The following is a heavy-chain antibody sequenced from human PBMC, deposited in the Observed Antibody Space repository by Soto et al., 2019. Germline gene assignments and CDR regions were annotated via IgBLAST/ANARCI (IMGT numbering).Heavy chain of an antibody. J-gene: IGHJ4*02. CDR2: INHSGST. V-gene: IGHV4-61*01. D-gene: IGHD1-1*01. Sequence: SETLSLTCTVSGGSVSSGSYYWSWIRQHPGKGLEWIGEINHSGSTNYNPSLKSRVTISVDTSKNQFSLKLSSVTAADTAVYYCARGDWNAAHYFDYWGQGTLVTVSS. CDR3: ARGDWNAAHYFDY. CDR1: GGSVSSGSYY.